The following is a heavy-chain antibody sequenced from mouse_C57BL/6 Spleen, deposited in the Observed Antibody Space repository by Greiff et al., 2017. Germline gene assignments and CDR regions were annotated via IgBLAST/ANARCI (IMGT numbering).Heavy chain of an antibody. D-gene: IGHD1-1*01. CDR2: ISGGGGNT. Sequence: VQLKESGGGLVKPGGSLKLSCAASGFTFSSYTMSWVRQTPEKRLEWVATISGGGGNTYYPDSVKGRFTISRDNAKNTLYLQMSSLRSEDTALYYCARHYYYGSSLYAMDYWGQGTSVTVSS. V-gene: IGHV5-9*01. CDR1: GFTFSSYT. CDR3: ARHYYYGSSLYAMDY. J-gene: IGHJ4*01.